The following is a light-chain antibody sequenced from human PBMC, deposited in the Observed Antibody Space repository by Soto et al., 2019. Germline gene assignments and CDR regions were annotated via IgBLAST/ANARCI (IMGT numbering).Light chain of an antibody. J-gene: IGKJ2*03. CDR1: QSISSW. CDR3: QQYWYS. CDR2: DAS. Sequence: DIQMTQSPSTLSASVGDRVTITCRASQSISSWLSWYQQKPGKAPKLLIYDASSLESGVPSRFSGSGSGTEFTRTISSLQPDDFATYYCQQYWYSFGHGTKLEIK. V-gene: IGKV1-5*01.